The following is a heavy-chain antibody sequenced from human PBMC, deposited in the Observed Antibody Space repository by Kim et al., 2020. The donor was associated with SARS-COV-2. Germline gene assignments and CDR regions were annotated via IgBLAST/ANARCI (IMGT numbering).Heavy chain of an antibody. Sequence: ASVKVSCKASGYTFTSYGISWVRQAPGQGLEWMGWISAYNGNTNYAQKLQGRVTMTTDTSTSTAYMELRSLRSDDTAVYYCARVWGYYDSSGYYYFDYWGQGTLVTVSS. V-gene: IGHV1-18*01. CDR1: GYTFTSYG. CDR3: ARVWGYYDSSGYYYFDY. J-gene: IGHJ4*02. CDR2: ISAYNGNT. D-gene: IGHD3-22*01.